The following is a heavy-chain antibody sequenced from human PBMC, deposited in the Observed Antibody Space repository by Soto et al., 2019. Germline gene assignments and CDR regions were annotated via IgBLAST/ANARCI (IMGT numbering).Heavy chain of an antibody. CDR3: ARAVGTTYYYDSSGYRFDY. CDR1: GGSISSGGYY. D-gene: IGHD3-22*01. J-gene: IGHJ4*02. CDR2: IYYSGST. Sequence: SETLSLTCTVSGGSISSGGYYWSWIRQHPGKGLEWIGYIYYSGSTYYNPSLKSRVTISVDTSKNQFSLKLSSVTAADTAVYYCARAVGTTYYYDSSGYRFDYWGQGTLVTVS. V-gene: IGHV4-31*02.